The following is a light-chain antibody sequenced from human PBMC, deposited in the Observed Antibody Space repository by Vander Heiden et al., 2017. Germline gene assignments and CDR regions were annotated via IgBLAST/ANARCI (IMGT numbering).Light chain of an antibody. Sequence: DIVMTQSPLSLPVTPAEPASISCRSSQSLLHSNGYNYLDWYLQKPEQSPQLLIYLGSNRAAGVPDRCSGSGSGTDFTLKISRVEAEDVGVYCCMQAIQTLLTFGGETKVEIK. CDR1: QSLLHSNGYNY. CDR3: MQAIQTLLT. J-gene: IGKJ4*01. CDR2: LGS. V-gene: IGKV2-28*01.